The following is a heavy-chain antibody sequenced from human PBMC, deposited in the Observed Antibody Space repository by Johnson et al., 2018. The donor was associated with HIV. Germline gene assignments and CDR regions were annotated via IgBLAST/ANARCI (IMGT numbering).Heavy chain of an antibody. CDR3: AQEGSSGWYHGLDAFDI. Sequence: VQLVESGGGVVQPGRSLRLSCAASGFTFSSYAMHWVRQAPGKGLEWVAVISYDGSNKYYADSVKGRFTISKDNSKNTLYLQMNSLRAEDTAVYYCAQEGSSGWYHGLDAFDIWGQGAMVTVSS. CDR2: ISYDGSNK. V-gene: IGHV3-30*04. CDR1: GFTFSSYA. D-gene: IGHD6-19*01. J-gene: IGHJ3*02.